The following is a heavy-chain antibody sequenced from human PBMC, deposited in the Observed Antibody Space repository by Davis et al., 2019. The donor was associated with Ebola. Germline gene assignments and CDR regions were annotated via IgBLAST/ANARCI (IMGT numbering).Heavy chain of an antibody. Sequence: ASVKVSCKASGGTFSSYTISWVRQAPGQGLEWMGWISAYNGNTNYAQKLQGRVTMTTDTSTSTAYMELRSLRSDDTAVYYCARDSDIAARLFIYYYYGMDVWGKGTTVTVSS. V-gene: IGHV1-18*01. D-gene: IGHD6-6*01. CDR2: ISAYNGNT. CDR1: GGTFSSYT. CDR3: ARDSDIAARLFIYYYYGMDV. J-gene: IGHJ6*04.